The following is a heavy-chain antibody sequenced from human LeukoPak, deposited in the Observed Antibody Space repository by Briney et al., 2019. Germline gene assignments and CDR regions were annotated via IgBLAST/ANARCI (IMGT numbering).Heavy chain of an antibody. CDR1: GYTFTSYG. Sequence: ASVKVSCKASGYTFTSYGISWVRQAPGQGFEWMGWISAYNGNTNYAQKLQGRVTMTTDTSTSTAYMELRSLRSDDTAVYYCARVRYYYDSSGNFDYWGQGTLVTVSS. V-gene: IGHV1-18*01. CDR2: ISAYNGNT. D-gene: IGHD3-22*01. J-gene: IGHJ4*02. CDR3: ARVRYYYDSSGNFDY.